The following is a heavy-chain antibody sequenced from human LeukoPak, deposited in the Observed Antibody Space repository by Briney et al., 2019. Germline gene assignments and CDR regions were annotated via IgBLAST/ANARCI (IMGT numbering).Heavy chain of an antibody. D-gene: IGHD7-27*01. CDR2: ITTGDGNT. CDR3: AKDGGLWVSAHWGDS. Sequence: GGSLRLSCTASGFTFSSYTMTWVRQAPGKGPKWVSTITTGDGNTYYADSVKGRFTVSRDDSKNTLYLQMNSLRAEDTAVYYCAKDGGLWVSAHWGDSWGRGTLVTVSS. V-gene: IGHV3-23*01. J-gene: IGHJ4*02. CDR1: GFTFSSYT.